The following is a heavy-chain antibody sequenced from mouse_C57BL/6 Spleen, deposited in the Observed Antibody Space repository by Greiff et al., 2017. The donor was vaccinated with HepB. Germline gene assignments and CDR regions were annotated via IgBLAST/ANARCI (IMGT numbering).Heavy chain of an antibody. CDR2: IHPNSGST. Sequence: QVQLQQPGAELVKPGASVKLSCKASGYTFTSYWMHWVKQRPGQGLEWIGMIHPNSGSTNSNEKFKSKATLTVDKSYSTAYMQLSSLTSEDSAVYYCAREGITTVVGNWYFDFWGTGTTVTVSS. CDR1: GYTFTSYW. J-gene: IGHJ1*03. V-gene: IGHV1-64*01. D-gene: IGHD1-1*01. CDR3: AREGITTVVGNWYFDF.